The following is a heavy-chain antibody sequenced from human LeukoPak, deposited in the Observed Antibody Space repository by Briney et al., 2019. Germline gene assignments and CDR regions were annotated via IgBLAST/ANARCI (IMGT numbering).Heavy chain of an antibody. D-gene: IGHD3-22*01. CDR2: FDPEDGET. CDR3: ATGYDSSGYYYEFDH. J-gene: IGHJ4*02. CDR1: GYTLTELS. V-gene: IGHV1-24*01. Sequence: ASVKVSCKVSGYTLTELSMHWVRQAPGKGLEWMGGFDPEDGETIYAQKFQGRVTMTEDTSTDTANMELSSLRSEDTAVYYCATGYDSSGYYYEFDHWGQGTLVTVSS.